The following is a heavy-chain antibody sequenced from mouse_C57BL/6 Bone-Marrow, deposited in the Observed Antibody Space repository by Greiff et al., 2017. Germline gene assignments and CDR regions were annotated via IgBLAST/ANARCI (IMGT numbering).Heavy chain of an antibody. CDR1: GYTFTDYN. CDR2: INPNNSGT. CDR3: TEESFAY. Sequence: VQLQQSGPELVKPGASVKLSCTASGYTFTDYNMDWVKQTPGKCLEWIGDINPNNSGTYYNQKFKGKATLTVDKSYSTAYMEHRSLASEDTAVYYCTEESFAYWGQGTLVTVSA. V-gene: IGHV1-18*01. J-gene: IGHJ3*01.